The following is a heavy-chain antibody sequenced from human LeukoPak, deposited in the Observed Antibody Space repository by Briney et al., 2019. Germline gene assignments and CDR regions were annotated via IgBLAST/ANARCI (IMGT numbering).Heavy chain of an antibody. Sequence: GGSLRLSCAAPGFTFSDYYMSWIRQAPGKGLEWVSYISSSGSTIYYADSVKGRFTISRDNAKNSLYLQMNSLRAEDTAVYYCARDLREYYGSGSYFRPSTSPPGFDYWGQGTLVTVSS. CDR3: ARDLREYYGSGSYFRPSTSPPGFDY. CDR2: ISSSGSTI. V-gene: IGHV3-11*01. D-gene: IGHD3-10*01. J-gene: IGHJ4*02. CDR1: GFTFSDYY.